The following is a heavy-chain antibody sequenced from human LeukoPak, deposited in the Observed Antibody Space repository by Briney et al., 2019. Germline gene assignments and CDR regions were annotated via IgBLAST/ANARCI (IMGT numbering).Heavy chain of an antibody. J-gene: IGHJ4*02. CDR2: IYYSGST. Sequence: SETLSLTCAVSGGPISSSSYYWGWIRQPPGKGLEWIGSIYYSGSTYYNPSLKSRVIISVDTSKNQFSLRLSSVTAADTAVYYCARVAVAGSYYFDYWGQGTLVTVSS. CDR3: ARVAVAGSYYFDY. D-gene: IGHD6-19*01. CDR1: GGPISSSSYY. V-gene: IGHV4-39*07.